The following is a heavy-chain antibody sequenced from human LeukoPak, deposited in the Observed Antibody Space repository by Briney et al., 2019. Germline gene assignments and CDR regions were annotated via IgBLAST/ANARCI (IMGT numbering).Heavy chain of an antibody. J-gene: IGHJ4*02. Sequence: GGSLRLSCAASGFTFSDYYMSWIRQAPGKGLEWVSYISSSGSTIYYADSVKGRFTISRDNAKNSLYLQMDSLRAEDTAVYYCARAPYYYDSSGHVYWGQGTLVTVSS. V-gene: IGHV3-11*01. D-gene: IGHD3-22*01. CDR3: ARAPYYYDSSGHVY. CDR1: GFTFSDYY. CDR2: ISSSGSTI.